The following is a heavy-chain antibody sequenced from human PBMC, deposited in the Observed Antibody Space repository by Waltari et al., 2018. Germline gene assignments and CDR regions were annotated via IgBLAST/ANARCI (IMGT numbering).Heavy chain of an antibody. Sequence: QVQLQESGPRLVKPSETLSLTCTVSGGSTGRDYWTWVRQTPGKGLEWFCYIFNGGATNYDPSLMSRVSISLDVANRQFSLNLMSVTAADTAVYFCTRSTSSGEQIHFDYWGRGILVTVSS. D-gene: IGHD1-26*01. V-gene: IGHV4-59*01. CDR2: IFNGGAT. J-gene: IGHJ4*02. CDR3: TRSTSSGEQIHFDY. CDR1: GGSTGRDY.